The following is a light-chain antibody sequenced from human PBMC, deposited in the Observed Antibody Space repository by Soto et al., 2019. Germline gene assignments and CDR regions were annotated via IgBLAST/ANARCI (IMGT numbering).Light chain of an antibody. Sequence: EIVLTQSPGTLSLSPGERATLSCRASQSVSNTYLAWYQQKPGQAPRLLIYDASSRATDTPDRFSGSGSGTDFTLTIAGLEPADSAVYYCQQYSSSPITFGQGTRLEIK. J-gene: IGKJ5*01. V-gene: IGKV3-20*01. CDR1: QSVSNTY. CDR3: QQYSSSPIT. CDR2: DAS.